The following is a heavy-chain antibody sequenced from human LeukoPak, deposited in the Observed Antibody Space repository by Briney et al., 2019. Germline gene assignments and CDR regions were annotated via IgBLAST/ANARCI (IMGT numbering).Heavy chain of an antibody. V-gene: IGHV1-18*04. D-gene: IGHD2-2*01. CDR1: GYTFATYY. Sequence: ASVKVSCKASGYTFATYYMHWVRQAPGQGLEWMGWISAYNGNTNYAQKLQGRVTMTTDTSTSTAYMELRSLRSDDTAVYYCARDLRDIVVVPAARFPDAFDIWGQGTMVTVSS. CDR2: ISAYNGNT. J-gene: IGHJ3*02. CDR3: ARDLRDIVVVPAARFPDAFDI.